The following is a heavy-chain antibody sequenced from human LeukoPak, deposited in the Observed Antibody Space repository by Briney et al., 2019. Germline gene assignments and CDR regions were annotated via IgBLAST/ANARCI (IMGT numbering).Heavy chain of an antibody. J-gene: IGHJ4*02. Sequence: GGSLRLSCAASGFTFSSYSMNWVRQAPGKGLEWVSVIYSGGSTYYADSVKGRFTISRDNSKNTLYLQMNSLRAEDTAVYYCARWGGSGHFDYWGQGTLVTVSS. CDR3: ARWGGSGHFDY. D-gene: IGHD2-15*01. CDR1: GFTFSSYS. CDR2: IYSGGST. V-gene: IGHV3-66*01.